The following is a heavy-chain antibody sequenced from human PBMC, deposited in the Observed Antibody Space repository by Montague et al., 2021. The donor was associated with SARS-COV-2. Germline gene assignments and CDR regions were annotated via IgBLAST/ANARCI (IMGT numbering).Heavy chain of an antibody. V-gene: IGHV6-1*01. CDR2: TYFRTQWFH. CDR3: VRSQYSNTWFFDY. Sequence: CAISGDSVSNNRAAWNWLRQSPSGGLQWLGRTYFRTQWFHHNAPSFEGRITVHADASKNHFSLQLTSVTPEDSAKYFCVRSQYSNTWFFDYWGQGAQVTVSS. J-gene: IGHJ4*02. CDR1: GDSVSNNRAA. D-gene: IGHD6-6*01.